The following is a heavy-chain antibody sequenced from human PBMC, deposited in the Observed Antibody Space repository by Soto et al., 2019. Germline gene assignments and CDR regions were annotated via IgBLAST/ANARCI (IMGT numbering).Heavy chain of an antibody. D-gene: IGHD1-7*01. J-gene: IGHJ6*02. CDR1: GYTFTGYY. CDR2: INPNSGGT. CDR3: AREHNNWNYETAYYYYGMDV. V-gene: IGHV1-2*04. Sequence: GASVKVSCKASGYTFTGYYMHCVRQAPGQGLEWMGWINPNSGGTNYAQKFEGWVTMTRDTSISTAYMELSRLRSDDTAVYYCAREHNNWNYETAYYYYGMDVWGQGTTVIVSS.